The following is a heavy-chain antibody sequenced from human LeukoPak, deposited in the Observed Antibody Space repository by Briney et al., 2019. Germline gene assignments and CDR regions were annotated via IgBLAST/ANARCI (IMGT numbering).Heavy chain of an antibody. Sequence: GGSLRLSCAASGFTFSSYTFNWVRQAPGKGLEWVASITSTSTYIYYADSVQGRFAVSRDNAKNSPYLQMNSLRAEDTAVYYCARTRYITWFGPWGQGTLVTVSS. D-gene: IGHD3-10*01. J-gene: IGHJ5*02. CDR3: ARTRYITWFGP. V-gene: IGHV3-21*04. CDR2: ITSTSTYI. CDR1: GFTFSSYT.